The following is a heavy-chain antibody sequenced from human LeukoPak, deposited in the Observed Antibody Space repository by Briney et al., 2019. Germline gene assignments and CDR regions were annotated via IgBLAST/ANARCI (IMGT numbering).Heavy chain of an antibody. CDR1: GYTFSSYY. CDR3: ARFGDYYDSSGPYYFDY. CDR2: IIPILGIA. J-gene: IGHJ4*02. V-gene: IGHV1-69*02. D-gene: IGHD3-22*01. Sequence: GASVKVSCKASGYTFSSYYIHWVRQAPGQGLEWMGRIIPILGIANYAQKFQGRVTITADKSTSTAYMELSSLRSEDTAVYYCARFGDYYDSSGPYYFDYWGQGTLVTVSS.